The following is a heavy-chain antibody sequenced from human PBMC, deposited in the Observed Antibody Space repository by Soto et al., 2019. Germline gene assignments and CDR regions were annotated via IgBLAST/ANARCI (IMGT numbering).Heavy chain of an antibody. CDR3: ARDRKLLAARPFDY. V-gene: IGHV6-1*01. Sequence: SQTLSLTCAISGDSVSSNSPAWNWIRQSPSRGLEWLGRTYYRSKWYNDYAVSVKSRITINPDTSKNQFSLQLNSVTPEDTAVYYCARDRKLLAARPFDYWGQGTLVTVSS. CDR1: GDSVSSNSPA. D-gene: IGHD6-6*01. J-gene: IGHJ4*02. CDR2: TYYRSKWYN.